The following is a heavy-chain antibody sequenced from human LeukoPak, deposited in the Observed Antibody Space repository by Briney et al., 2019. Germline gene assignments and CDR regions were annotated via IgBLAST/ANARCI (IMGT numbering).Heavy chain of an antibody. V-gene: IGHV3-53*01. Sequence: GGSLKLSCTVSGFTVSSNSMSWVRQAPGEGLEWVSFIYSSVTHYSDSVKGRFTISRDNSKNTLYLQMNSLRAEDTAVYYCARRAGAYSHPYDYWGQGTLVTVSS. D-gene: IGHD4/OR15-4a*01. CDR1: GFTVSSNS. CDR2: IYSSVT. CDR3: ARRAGAYSHPYDY. J-gene: IGHJ4*02.